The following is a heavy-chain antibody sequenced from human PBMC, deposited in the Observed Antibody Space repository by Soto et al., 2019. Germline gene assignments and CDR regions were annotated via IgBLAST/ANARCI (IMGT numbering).Heavy chain of an antibody. V-gene: IGHV3-23*01. CDR2: ISGSGVST. CDR1: GFTFSSYS. J-gene: IGHJ4*02. Sequence: GGSLRLSCAASGFTFSSYSMSWVRQAPWKGLEWVSAISGSGVSTYYADSVKGRFTISRDNSKNTLYLQMNSLRAEDTAVYYSGKGQRIVVVVADKYFDCFGQRTLVTVSS. D-gene: IGHD2-15*01. CDR3: GKGQRIVVVVADKYFDC.